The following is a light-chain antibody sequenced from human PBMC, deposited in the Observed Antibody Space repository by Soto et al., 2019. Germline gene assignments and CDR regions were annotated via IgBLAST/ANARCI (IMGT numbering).Light chain of an antibody. CDR3: SSYAGSSNV. Sequence: QSVLTQPPSASGSPGQSVAISCTGTSSDVGGYNYVFWYQQHPGKAPKLMIYEVNKRPSGVPDRFSGSKSGNTASLTVSGLQAEDEADYYCSSYAGSSNVFGTWTKVTVL. CDR2: EVN. V-gene: IGLV2-8*01. CDR1: SSDVGGYNY. J-gene: IGLJ1*01.